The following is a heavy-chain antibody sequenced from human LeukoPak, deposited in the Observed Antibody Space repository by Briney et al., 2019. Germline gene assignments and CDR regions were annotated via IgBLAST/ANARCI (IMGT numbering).Heavy chain of an antibody. CDR1: GFTFNSYA. Sequence: GGSLRLSCAASGFTFNSYAMHWVRQAPGKGLEYVSAISSNGGSTYYANSVKGRFTISRGNSKNTLYLQMGSLRAEDMAVYYCARTRTGSYAFDIWGQGTMVTVSS. D-gene: IGHD3/OR15-3a*01. CDR2: ISSNGGST. J-gene: IGHJ3*02. V-gene: IGHV3-64*01. CDR3: ARTRTGSYAFDI.